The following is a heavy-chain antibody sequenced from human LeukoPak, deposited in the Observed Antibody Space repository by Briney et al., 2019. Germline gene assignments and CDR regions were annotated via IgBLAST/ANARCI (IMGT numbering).Heavy chain of an antibody. D-gene: IGHD1-26*01. CDR2: ISGRSSTI. CDR3: ARDRIKSGSYYFDY. Sequence: GGSLRLSCAASAFTFSDYSMNWVRQAPGKGLEWVSYISGRSSTIYYADSVKGRFTISRDNTKNLMYLQMNSLRAEDTAVYYCARDRIKSGSYYFDYWGQGTLVTVSS. V-gene: IGHV3-48*01. CDR1: AFTFSDYS. J-gene: IGHJ4*02.